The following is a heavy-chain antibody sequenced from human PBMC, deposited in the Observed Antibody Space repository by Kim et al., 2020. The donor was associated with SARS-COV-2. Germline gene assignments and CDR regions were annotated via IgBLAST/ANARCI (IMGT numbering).Heavy chain of an antibody. D-gene: IGHD3-3*01. J-gene: IGHJ4*02. Sequence: SETLSLTCTVSGGSISSSSYYWGWIRQPPGKGLEWIGSIYYSGSTYYNPSLKSRVTISVDTSKNQFSLKLSSVTAADTAVYYCARHNTIFGVVIIYFDYWGQGTLVTVS. CDR1: GGSISSSSYY. V-gene: IGHV4-39*01. CDR3: ARHNTIFGVVIIYFDY. CDR2: IYYSGST.